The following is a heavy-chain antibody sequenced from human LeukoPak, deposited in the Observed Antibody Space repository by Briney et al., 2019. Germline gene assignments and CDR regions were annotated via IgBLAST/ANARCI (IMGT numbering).Heavy chain of an antibody. Sequence: ASVKVSCKASGYTFTGYYMHWVRQAPGQGLEWMGWINPNSGGTNYAQKFQGWVTMTRDTSISTAYMELSRLRSDDTAVYYCARVPGFWGGYSQFDYWGQGTLVTVSS. J-gene: IGHJ4*02. CDR3: ARVPGFWGGYSQFDY. CDR2: INPNSGGT. CDR1: GYTFTGYY. D-gene: IGHD3-3*01. V-gene: IGHV1-2*04.